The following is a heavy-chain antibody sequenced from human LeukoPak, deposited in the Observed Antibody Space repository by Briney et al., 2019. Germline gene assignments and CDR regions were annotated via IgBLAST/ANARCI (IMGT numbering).Heavy chain of an antibody. D-gene: IGHD2-8*02. CDR2: IYYSGST. CDR3: ASDGGTGYAFDM. J-gene: IGHJ3*02. Sequence: SETLSLTCTVSGGSISSYYWSWIRQAPGKGLEWIGYIYYSGSTNYNPSLKSRVTISVDTSKNQFSLKLRSVTAADTAVYYCASDGGTGYAFDMWGQGTTVTVSS. CDR1: GGSISSYY. V-gene: IGHV4-59*08.